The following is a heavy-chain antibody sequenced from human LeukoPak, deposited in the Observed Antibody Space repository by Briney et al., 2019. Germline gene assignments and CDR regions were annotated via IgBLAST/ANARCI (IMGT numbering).Heavy chain of an antibody. D-gene: IGHD5-12*01. Sequence: GGSLRLSCAASGFTFSGSAMHWVRQAFGKGLEWVGRIRSKANSYATAYAASVKGRFTISRDDSKNTAYLQMNSLKTEDTAVYYCTSWDIVATIGGYYYYYYMDVWGKGTTVTVSS. CDR2: IRSKANSYAT. CDR3: TSWDIVATIGGYYYYYYMDV. J-gene: IGHJ6*03. V-gene: IGHV3-73*01. CDR1: GFTFSGSA.